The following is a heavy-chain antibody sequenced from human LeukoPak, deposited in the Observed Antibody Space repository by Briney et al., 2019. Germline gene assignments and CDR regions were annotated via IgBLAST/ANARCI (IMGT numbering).Heavy chain of an antibody. CDR3: ARQAVGFGDPYGMDV. CDR1: GYSFTSYW. V-gene: IGHV5-51*01. D-gene: IGHD3-10*01. CDR2: IYPGDSDT. Sequence: GESLKISFKGSGYSFTSYWIGWVRQMPGKGLEWMGIIYPGDSDTRYSPSFQGQVTISADKSISTAYLQWSSLKASDTAMYYCARQAVGFGDPYGMDVWGQGTTVTVSS. J-gene: IGHJ6*02.